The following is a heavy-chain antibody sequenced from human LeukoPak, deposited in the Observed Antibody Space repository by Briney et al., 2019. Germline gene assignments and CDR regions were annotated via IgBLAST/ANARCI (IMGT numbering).Heavy chain of an antibody. Sequence: PGGSLRLSCSASGFTFTTSTFNWVRQAPGRGLEWVSYIGRSGSTVRYADSVKGRFTISRDNSKNTLYLQMNSLRAEDTAVYYCAKQSEITIFGVVITYYFDYWGQGTLVTVSS. CDR1: GFTFTTST. V-gene: IGHV3-23*01. CDR3: AKQSEITIFGVVITYYFDY. CDR2: IGRSGSTV. D-gene: IGHD3-3*01. J-gene: IGHJ4*02.